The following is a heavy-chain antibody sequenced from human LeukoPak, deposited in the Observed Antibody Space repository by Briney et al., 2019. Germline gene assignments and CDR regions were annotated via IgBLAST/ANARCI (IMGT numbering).Heavy chain of an antibody. V-gene: IGHV3-11*01. D-gene: IGHD2-2*02. CDR1: GFTFSDYY. CDR3: ARGSRVVPAAIPDY. Sequence: PGGSLRLSCAASGFTFSDYYMSWIRQAPGKGLEGVSYISNSGSTIYYADSVKGRFTISRDNAKNSLYLQMNSLRAEDTAVYYCARGSRVVPAAIPDYWGQGTLVTVSS. J-gene: IGHJ4*02. CDR2: ISNSGSTI.